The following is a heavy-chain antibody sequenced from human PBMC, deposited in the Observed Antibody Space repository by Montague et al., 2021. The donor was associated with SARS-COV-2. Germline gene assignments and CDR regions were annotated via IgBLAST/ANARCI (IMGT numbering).Heavy chain of an antibody. D-gene: IGHD4-23*01. CDR2: ISWDGGST. CDR3: AKDIERLRWGDYGMDV. J-gene: IGHJ6*02. V-gene: IGHV3-43D*03. CDR1: GFTFDDYA. Sequence: SLRLSCAASGFTFDDYAMHWVRQAPGKGLEWVSLISWDGGSTYHADSVKGRFTISRDNSKNSLYLQMNSLRAEDTALYYCAKDIERLRWGDYGMDVWGQGTTVTVSS.